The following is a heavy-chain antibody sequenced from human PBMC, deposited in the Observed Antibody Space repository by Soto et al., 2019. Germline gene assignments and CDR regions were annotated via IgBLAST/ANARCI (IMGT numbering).Heavy chain of an antibody. CDR3: AKFDIVVVVAATNIDY. J-gene: IGHJ4*02. CDR2: ISGSGGST. CDR1: GFTFSSYA. Sequence: GGSLRLSCAASGFTFSSYAMSWVRQAPGKGLEWVSAISGSGGSTYYADSVKGRFTISRDNSKNTLYLQMNSLRAEDTAVYYCAKFDIVVVVAATNIDYWGQGTLVTVSS. V-gene: IGHV3-23*01. D-gene: IGHD2-15*01.